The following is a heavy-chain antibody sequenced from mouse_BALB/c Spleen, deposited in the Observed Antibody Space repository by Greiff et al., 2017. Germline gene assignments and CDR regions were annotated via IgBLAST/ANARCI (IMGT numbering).Heavy chain of an antibody. D-gene: IGHD1-1*01. CDR3: TRFDYYGSSYEDY. Sequence: LQQPGSELVRPGASVKLSCKASGYTFTSYWMHWVKQRPGQGLEWIGNIYPGSGSTNYDEKFKSKATLTVDTSSSTAYMQLSSLTSEDSAVYYCTRFDYYGSSYEDYWGQGTSVTVSS. J-gene: IGHJ4*01. CDR2: IYPGSGST. V-gene: IGHV1S22*01. CDR1: GYTFTSYW.